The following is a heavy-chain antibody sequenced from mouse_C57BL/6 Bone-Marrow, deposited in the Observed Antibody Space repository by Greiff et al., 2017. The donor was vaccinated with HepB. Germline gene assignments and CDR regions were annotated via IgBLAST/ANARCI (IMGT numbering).Heavy chain of an antibody. J-gene: IGHJ3*01. CDR2: IHPNSGST. D-gene: IGHD1-1*01. CDR3: ARADVSSYGAY. Sequence: VQLQQPGAELVKPGASVKLSCKASGYTFSSYWMHWVKQRPGQGLEWIGMIHPNSGSTNYNEKFKSKATLTVDKSSSTAYMQLSSLTSEDSAVYYCARADVSSYGAYWGQGTLVTVSA. V-gene: IGHV1-64*01. CDR1: GYTFSSYW.